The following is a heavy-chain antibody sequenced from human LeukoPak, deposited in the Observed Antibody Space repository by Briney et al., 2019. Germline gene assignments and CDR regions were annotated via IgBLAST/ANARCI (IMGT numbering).Heavy chain of an antibody. Sequence: SQTLSLTCAISGDSVSSSSAAWNWIRQTPSRGLEWLGRTYYRSKWYSYYGASVKSRITINPDTSKNQFSLQLNSVTPEDTAVYYSARGVYIAAAQYGYWGQGTLVTVSS. CDR1: GDSVSSSSAA. J-gene: IGHJ4*02. CDR3: ARGVYIAAAQYGY. D-gene: IGHD6-13*01. CDR2: TYYRSKWYS. V-gene: IGHV6-1*01.